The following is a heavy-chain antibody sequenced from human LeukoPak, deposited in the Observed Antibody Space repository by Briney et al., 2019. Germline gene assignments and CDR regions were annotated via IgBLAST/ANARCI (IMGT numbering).Heavy chain of an antibody. Sequence: SVKVSCKASGGTFSSYAISWVRQAPGQGLEWMGRIIPIFGTANYAQKFQGRVTITTDESTSTAYMELSSLRSEDTAVYYCARDLGSSSPLGYWGQGTLVTVSS. CDR1: GGTFSSYA. V-gene: IGHV1-69*05. J-gene: IGHJ4*02. CDR3: ARDLGSSSPLGY. CDR2: IIPIFGTA. D-gene: IGHD6-13*01.